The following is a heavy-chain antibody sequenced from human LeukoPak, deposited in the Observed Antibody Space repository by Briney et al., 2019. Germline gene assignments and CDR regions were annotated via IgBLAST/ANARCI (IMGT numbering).Heavy chain of an antibody. V-gene: IGHV3-23*01. CDR3: AKEGAHYGSGSYPFDY. CDR1: GFTVSSTY. J-gene: IGHJ4*02. CDR2: ISGSGGST. Sequence: GGSLRLSCITSGFTVSSTYMSWVRQAPGKGLEWVSAISGSGGSTYYADSVKGRFTISRDNSKNTLYLQMNSLRAEDTAVCYCAKEGAHYGSGSYPFDYWGQGTLVTVSS. D-gene: IGHD3-10*01.